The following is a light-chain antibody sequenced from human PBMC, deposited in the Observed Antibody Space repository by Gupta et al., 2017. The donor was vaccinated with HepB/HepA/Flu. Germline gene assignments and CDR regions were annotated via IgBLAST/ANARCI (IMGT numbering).Light chain of an antibody. Sequence: DIQMTQSPSSLSASVRDRVTITCRASQSLSSYLNWYQQKPGKAPKLLIYAASSLQSGVPSRFSGSGSGTDFTLTISSLQPEDFATYYCQQSYSTLWTFGQGTKLEIK. CDR1: QSLSSY. V-gene: IGKV1-39*01. J-gene: IGKJ2*01. CDR2: AAS. CDR3: QQSYSTLWT.